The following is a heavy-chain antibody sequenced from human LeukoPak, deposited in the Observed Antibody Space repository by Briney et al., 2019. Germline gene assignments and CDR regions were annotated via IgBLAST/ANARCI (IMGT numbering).Heavy chain of an antibody. Sequence: VASVTVSCKASGGTSSSYAISWVRQAPGQGLEWMGGIIPIFGTANYAQKFQGRVTITTDESTSTAYMELSSLRSEDTAVYYCARVRYFDWLPSRYYYYYMDVWGKGTTVTVSS. CDR3: ARVRYFDWLPSRYYYYYMDV. V-gene: IGHV1-69*05. J-gene: IGHJ6*03. CDR1: GGTSSSYA. D-gene: IGHD3-9*01. CDR2: IIPIFGTA.